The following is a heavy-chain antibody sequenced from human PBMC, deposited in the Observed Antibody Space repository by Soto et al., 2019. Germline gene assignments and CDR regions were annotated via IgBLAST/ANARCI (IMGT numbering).Heavy chain of an antibody. V-gene: IGHV2-5*02. CDR2: IYWDNDK. D-gene: IGHD5-12*01. CDR3: AHVYGGYDNFDY. CDR1: GFPLNTSGVA. Sequence: SGPTLVNPTQTLTLTCTFSGFPLNTSGVAVAWIRQPPGRALEWLVLIYWDNDKRYSPSLKSRLTITKDTSKNQVVLTMTNMDPVDTATYYCAHVYGGYDNFDYWGQGTLVTVSS. J-gene: IGHJ4*02.